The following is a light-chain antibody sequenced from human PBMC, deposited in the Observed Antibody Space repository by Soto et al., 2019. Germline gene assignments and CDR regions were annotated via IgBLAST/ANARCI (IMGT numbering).Light chain of an antibody. V-gene: IGKV1-27*01. Sequence: DIQMTQSPTSLSAAVGDRVTITCRASQGIRNFVAWYQQKPGKAPKLLIYGASTLQSGVPSRFSGSGSGTDFTLTINSLQPEDVATYSCQKYSSVPVFGPGTKVEIK. CDR3: QKYSSVPV. J-gene: IGKJ3*01. CDR1: QGIRNF. CDR2: GAS.